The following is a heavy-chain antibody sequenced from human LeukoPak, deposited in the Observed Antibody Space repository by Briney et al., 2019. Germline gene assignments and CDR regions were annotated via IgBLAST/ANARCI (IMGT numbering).Heavy chain of an antibody. J-gene: IGHJ6*03. CDR2: ISNSGST. CDR3: GRDALVGYFSYYYIDV. Sequence: SQTLSLTCTVSDGPIRSHFWTWIRQSPVKGLEWIGDISNSGSTKYNPSLQSRVTISIDTSKSQFSLRLSSVTAADTAVYYCGRDALVGYFSYYYIDVWGKGITVTVSS. D-gene: IGHD2-15*01. CDR1: DGPIRSHF. V-gene: IGHV4-59*11.